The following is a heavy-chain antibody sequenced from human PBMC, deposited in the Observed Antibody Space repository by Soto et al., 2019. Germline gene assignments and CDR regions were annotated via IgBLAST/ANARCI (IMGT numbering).Heavy chain of an antibody. CDR1: GGSFSGYY. Sequence: SETISLTCAVSGGSFSGYYWRWIRQPPGKGLEWIGEINHSGSTNYNPSLKSRVTISVDTSKNQFSLKLSSVTAADTAVYYCARGSELHDTFDYWGQGTLVTVSS. CDR2: INHSGST. CDR3: ARGSELHDTFDY. J-gene: IGHJ4*02. V-gene: IGHV4-34*01. D-gene: IGHD1-26*01.